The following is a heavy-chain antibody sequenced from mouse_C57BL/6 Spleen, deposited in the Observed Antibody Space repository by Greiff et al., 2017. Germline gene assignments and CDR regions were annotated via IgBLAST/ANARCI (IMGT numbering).Heavy chain of an antibody. CDR2: ISSGGSYT. V-gene: IGHV5-6*01. CDR1: GFTFSSYG. Sequence: EVHLVESGGDLVKPGGSLKLSCEASGFTFSSYGMSWVRQTPDKRLEWVATISSGGSYTYYPDSVKGRFTISRDTAKNTLYLQMRSLKSDDTAMYHCSRSSLLLRPYCDVWGTGTTVTVSS. CDR3: SRSSLLLRPYCDV. D-gene: IGHD1-1*01. J-gene: IGHJ1*03.